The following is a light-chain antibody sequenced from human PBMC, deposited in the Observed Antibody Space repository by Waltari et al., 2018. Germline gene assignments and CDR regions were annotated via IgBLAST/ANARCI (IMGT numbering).Light chain of an antibody. Sequence: DIVLTQSPGTLSLSPGERVTLSCRASQSVNNNYLAWYQQKSGLAPRLLIYGASNRATGIPDRFSGGGSGTDFTLTISRLEPEDIAVYYCQQYGSSPSTFGGWTKVELK. CDR3: QQYGSSPST. V-gene: IGKV3-20*01. CDR2: GAS. CDR1: QSVNNNY. J-gene: IGKJ4*01.